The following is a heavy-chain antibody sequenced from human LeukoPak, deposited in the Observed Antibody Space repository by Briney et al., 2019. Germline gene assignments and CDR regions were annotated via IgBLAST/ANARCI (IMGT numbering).Heavy chain of an antibody. CDR1: GLTFRTTW. J-gene: IGHJ6*02. V-gene: IGHV3-74*01. CDR2: MNGEGTTI. D-gene: IGHD7-27*01. CDR3: TTWGSGMDV. Sequence: PGGSLRLSCATSGLTFRTTWMHWVRQAPGKGLMWVSRMNGEGTTIDYADSVKGRLTISRDNAKNSLYLQMSSLRAEDTAVYYCTTWGSGMDVWGQGTTVTVSS.